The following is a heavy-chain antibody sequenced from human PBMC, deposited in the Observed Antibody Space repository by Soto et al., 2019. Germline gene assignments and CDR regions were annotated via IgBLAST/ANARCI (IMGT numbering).Heavy chain of an antibody. Sequence: QVQLQESGPGLVKPSGTLSLTCAVSGGSISSSNWWSWVRQPPGKGLEWIGEIFHSGSTNYNPSLYSRVTSSVDKSKNQFSLKVTSVAAADTAVYYCARDDGAAVAQWGQGTLVTVSS. CDR2: IFHSGST. CDR3: ARDDGAAVAQ. CDR1: GGSISSSNW. J-gene: IGHJ4*02. D-gene: IGHD6-13*01. V-gene: IGHV4-4*02.